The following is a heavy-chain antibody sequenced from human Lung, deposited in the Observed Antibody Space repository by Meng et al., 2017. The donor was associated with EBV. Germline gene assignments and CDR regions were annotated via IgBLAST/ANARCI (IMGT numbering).Heavy chain of an antibody. CDR1: GFDFDPYA. Sequence: QVRLVESGGGVVQPGSSLRLPCAAAGFDFDPYAVHWVRQAPGKGLEWVAVISDTGHNKYFADSVRGRFTISRDNSKNMVSLQMNSLRPGDTATYYCAIIPYSNAWGQGTLVTVSS. CDR3: AIIPYSNA. CDR2: ISDTGHNK. J-gene: IGHJ5*02. D-gene: IGHD4-11*01. V-gene: IGHV3-30-3*01.